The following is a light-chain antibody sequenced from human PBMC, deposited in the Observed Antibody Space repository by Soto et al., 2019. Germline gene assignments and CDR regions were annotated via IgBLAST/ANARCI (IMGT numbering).Light chain of an antibody. CDR1: QRISSN. CDR2: DAS. V-gene: IGKV3-11*01. Sequence: EILMTQSQATLSFSPGERATLSCRASQRISSNVAWYQQKPGQAPRLLIYDASNRATGIPARFSGSGSGTDFTLTISSLEPEDFAVYYCQQRSNWLTFGQGTRLEIK. J-gene: IGKJ5*01. CDR3: QQRSNWLT.